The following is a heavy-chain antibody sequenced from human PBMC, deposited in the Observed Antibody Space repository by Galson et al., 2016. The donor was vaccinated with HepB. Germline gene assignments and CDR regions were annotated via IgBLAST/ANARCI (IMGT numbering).Heavy chain of an antibody. V-gene: IGHV3-23*01. D-gene: IGHD3-10*01. CDR3: AKGRVSGKRGLDFDY. Sequence: SLRLSCAASGFTFSDYYMTWIRQAPGKGLEWVAAVSGSAAGTEYGITTDYADSVKGRFTISRGNSKNTLYLQMNSLRAEDTAVYYCAKGRVSGKRGLDFDYWGQGTLVTVSS. CDR1: GFTFSDYY. J-gene: IGHJ4*02. CDR2: VSGSAAGTEYGITT.